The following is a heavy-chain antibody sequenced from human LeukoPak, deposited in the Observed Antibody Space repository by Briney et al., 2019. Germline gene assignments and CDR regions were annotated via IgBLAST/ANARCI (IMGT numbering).Heavy chain of an antibody. CDR2: IKPDGSEK. V-gene: IGHV3-7*05. Sequence: GGSLRLSCAASGFTFSSYSMNWVRHAPGKGLEWVANIKPDGSEKYYLDSVRGRFTISRDNAKNSLYLQMNSLRAEDTAVYYCASGLDWGQGTLVTVSS. CDR1: GFTFSSYS. J-gene: IGHJ4*02. CDR3: ASGLD.